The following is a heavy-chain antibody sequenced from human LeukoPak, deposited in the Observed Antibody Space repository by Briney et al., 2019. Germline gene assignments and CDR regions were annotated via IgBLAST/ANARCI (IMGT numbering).Heavy chain of an antibody. J-gene: IGHJ4*02. CDR1: GGTFSSYT. Sequence: ASVKVSCKASGGTFSSYTISWVRQAPGQGLEWMGRIIPILGIANYAQKFQGRVTITADKSTSTAYTELSSLRSEDTAVYYCARLESQGYGPSWGQGTLVTVSS. V-gene: IGHV1-69*02. D-gene: IGHD5-18*01. CDR2: IIPILGIA. CDR3: ARLESQGYGPS.